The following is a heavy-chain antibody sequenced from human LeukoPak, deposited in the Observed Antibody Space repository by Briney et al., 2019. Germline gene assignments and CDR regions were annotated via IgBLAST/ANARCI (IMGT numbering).Heavy chain of an antibody. J-gene: IGHJ4*02. CDR3: AGFGLTGLLD. Sequence: SETLSLTCAVYGGSFSGYYWSWIRQPPGKGLEWIGEINHSGSTNYYPSFKSGVTISVDTSKNQFSLKLSSVTAADTAVYCCAGFGLTGLLDWGQGTLVTVSS. CDR1: GGSFSGYY. V-gene: IGHV4-34*01. CDR2: INHSGST. D-gene: IGHD3-9*01.